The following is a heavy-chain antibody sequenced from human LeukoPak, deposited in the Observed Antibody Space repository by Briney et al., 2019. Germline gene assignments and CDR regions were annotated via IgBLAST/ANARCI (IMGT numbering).Heavy chain of an antibody. D-gene: IGHD3-22*01. CDR3: ARDPNTYYYDSSGYLP. Sequence: PGGSLRLSCAASGFTFSSYWMHWVRQAPGKGLVWVSRINSDGSSTSYADSVKGRFTISRDNAKNTLYLQVNSLRAEDTAVYYCARDPNTYYYDSSGYLPWGQGTLVTVSS. V-gene: IGHV3-74*01. J-gene: IGHJ5*02. CDR1: GFTFSSYW. CDR2: INSDGSST.